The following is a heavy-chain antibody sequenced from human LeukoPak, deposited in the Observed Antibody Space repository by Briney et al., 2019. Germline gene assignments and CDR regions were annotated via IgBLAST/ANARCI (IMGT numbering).Heavy chain of an antibody. CDR2: IYTSGST. Sequence: SETLSLTCTVSGGSISSYYWSWIRQPAGKGLEWIGRIYTSGSTNYNPSLKSRVTMSVDTSKNQFSLKLSSVTAADTAVYYCAREVRFLEWLPRRYYYYYMDVWGKGTTVTVCS. CDR3: AREVRFLEWLPRRYYYYYMDV. D-gene: IGHD3-3*01. J-gene: IGHJ6*03. CDR1: GGSISSYY. V-gene: IGHV4-4*07.